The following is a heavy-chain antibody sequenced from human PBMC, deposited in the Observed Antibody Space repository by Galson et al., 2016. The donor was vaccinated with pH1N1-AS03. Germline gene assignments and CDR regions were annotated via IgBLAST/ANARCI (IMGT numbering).Heavy chain of an antibody. CDR1: GFTFSRYW. Sequence: SLRLSCAASGFTFSRYWMSWVRQAPGKGLEWVANIKQDGSEKDYVDSVKGRFTISRDNAKNSLYLQMNSLRAEDTAVYYCARDRCERYCSSTSCGRYFDSWGQGTLVTISS. D-gene: IGHD2-2*01. CDR2: IKQDGSEK. J-gene: IGHJ4*02. CDR3: ARDRCERYCSSTSCGRYFDS. V-gene: IGHV3-7*01.